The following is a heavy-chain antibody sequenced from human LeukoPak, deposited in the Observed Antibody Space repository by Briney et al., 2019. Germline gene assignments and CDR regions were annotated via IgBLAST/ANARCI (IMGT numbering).Heavy chain of an antibody. CDR3: AKTYRGYSNSGGYFDY. Sequence: PGGSLRLSCAASGFTFSSYAMSWVRQAPGKGLEWVSAISGSGGSTYYADSVKGRFTISRDNSKNTLYLQMNSLRAEDTAVYYCAKTYRGYSNSGGYFDYWGQGTLVTVSS. CDR1: GFTFSSYA. D-gene: IGHD6-6*01. V-gene: IGHV3-23*01. J-gene: IGHJ4*02. CDR2: ISGSGGST.